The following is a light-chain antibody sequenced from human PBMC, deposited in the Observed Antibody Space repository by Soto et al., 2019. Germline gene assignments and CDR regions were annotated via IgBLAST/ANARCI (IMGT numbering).Light chain of an antibody. CDR3: QQYNSYPTT. CDR1: QSISSW. V-gene: IGKV1-5*03. J-gene: IGKJ5*01. CDR2: KAS. Sequence: IQMTQSPSSLSASVVDRVTITCRASQSISSWLAWYQQKPGKAPKLLIYKASSLESGVPSRFSGSGSGTEFTLTISSLQPDDFATHYCQQYNSYPTTFGQGTRLEI.